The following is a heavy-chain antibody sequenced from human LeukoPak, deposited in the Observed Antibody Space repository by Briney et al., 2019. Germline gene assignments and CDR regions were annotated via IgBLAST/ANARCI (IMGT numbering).Heavy chain of an antibody. Sequence: PSETLSLTCTVSGGSISDYYWTWIRQPPEKGLEWIGYIHSIGGTNYNPSLKSRVTISVDTSKNQFSLKLSSVTAADTAFYYCARGHDYYSGRQSWFDPWGQGTLVTVSS. D-gene: IGHD3-10*01. J-gene: IGHJ5*02. CDR2: IHSIGGT. CDR1: GGSISDYY. CDR3: ARGHDYYSGRQSWFDP. V-gene: IGHV4-59*01.